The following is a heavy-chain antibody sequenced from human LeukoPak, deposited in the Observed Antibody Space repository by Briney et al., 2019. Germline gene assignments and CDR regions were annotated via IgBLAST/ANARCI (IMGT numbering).Heavy chain of an antibody. Sequence: ASVKVSCKASGGTFSSYAISWVRQAPGQGLEWMGRIIAILEITNYAQKFQGRVTITAEKSTSTAYMELSSLKSEDTAVYYCARDLFAGDYETDAFDHWGQGTLVTVSS. CDR3: ARDLFAGDYETDAFDH. D-gene: IGHD4-17*01. CDR2: IIAILEIT. CDR1: GGTFSSYA. J-gene: IGHJ4*02. V-gene: IGHV1-69*04.